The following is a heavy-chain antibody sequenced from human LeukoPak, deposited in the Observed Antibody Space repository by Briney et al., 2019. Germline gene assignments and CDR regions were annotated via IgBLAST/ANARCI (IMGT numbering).Heavy chain of an antibody. J-gene: IGHJ5*02. CDR1: GFTVSTNY. Sequence: GGSLRLSCAVSGFTVSTNYMSWVRQAPGKGLELVSGISWNSGSIGYADPVKGRFTISRDNAKNSLYLQMNSLRAEDTAVYYCARDLGQYYDTSDNWFDPWGQGTLVTVSS. CDR3: ARDLGQYYDTSDNWFDP. V-gene: IGHV3-9*01. D-gene: IGHD3-22*01. CDR2: ISWNSGSI.